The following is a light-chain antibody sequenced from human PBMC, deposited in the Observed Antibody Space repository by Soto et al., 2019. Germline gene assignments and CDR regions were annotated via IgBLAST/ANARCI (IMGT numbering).Light chain of an antibody. J-gene: IGKJ5*01. CDR3: QQYTGPPVT. V-gene: IGKV3-20*01. CDR1: PSVRSSL. Sequence: EILSTQSPGPLSLSPGERATLSCRASPSVRSSLLAWYQQRPGQAPRRLIYGTSSRATGIPDRFSGSGSGTDYTLTISGLEPEDFAVYYCQQYTGPPVTFGQGTRLEIK. CDR2: GTS.